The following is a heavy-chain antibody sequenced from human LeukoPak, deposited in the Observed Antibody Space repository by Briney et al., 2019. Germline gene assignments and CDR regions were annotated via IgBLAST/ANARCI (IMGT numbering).Heavy chain of an antibody. CDR1: GGSFSGYY. J-gene: IGHJ4*02. CDR3: ARHLMVRGFH. Sequence: PSETLSLTCAVYGGSFSGYYWSWIRQPPGKGLEWIGEINHSGSTNYNPSLKSRVTISVDTSKNQFSLKLSSVTAADTAVYYCARHLMVRGFHWGQGTLVTVSS. V-gene: IGHV4-34*01. D-gene: IGHD3-10*01. CDR2: INHSGST.